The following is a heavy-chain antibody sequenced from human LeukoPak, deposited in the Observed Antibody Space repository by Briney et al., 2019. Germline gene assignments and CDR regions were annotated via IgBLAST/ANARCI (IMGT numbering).Heavy chain of an antibody. J-gene: IGHJ4*02. V-gene: IGHV1-69*13. CDR2: IIPIFGTA. D-gene: IGHD3-3*01. CDR3: ARGLEWFFYYFDY. CDR1: GGTFSSYA. Sequence: SVKVSCKASGGTFSSYAISWVRQAPGQGLEWMGGIIPIFGTANYAQKFQGRVTITADESTSTAYMELSSLRSEDTAVYYCARGLEWFFYYFDYWGQGTLVTVSS.